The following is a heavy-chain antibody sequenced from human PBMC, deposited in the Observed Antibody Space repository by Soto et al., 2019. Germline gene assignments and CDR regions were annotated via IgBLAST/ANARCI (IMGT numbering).Heavy chain of an antibody. Sequence: QVQLVQSGAEVKKPGASVKVSCKASGYTFTSYDINWVRQATGQGLERMGWMNPNSGTTGYAQKFQGRVTMTRNTSISTAYMELSSMRSEDTAVYYGASSTTVYGDRHWGKATLVTVSS. D-gene: IGHD4-17*01. CDR3: ASSTTVYGDRH. CDR2: MNPNSGTT. CDR1: GYTFTSYD. J-gene: IGHJ4*02. V-gene: IGHV1-8*01.